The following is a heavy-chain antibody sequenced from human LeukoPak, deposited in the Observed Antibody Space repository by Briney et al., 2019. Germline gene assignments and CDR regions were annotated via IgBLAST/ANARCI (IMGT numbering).Heavy chain of an antibody. V-gene: IGHV3-53*01. CDR2: IYSGGST. Sequence: PGGSLRLSCTASGFTFSSYEMSWVRQAPGKGLEWVSVIYSGGSTYYADSVKGRFTISRDNSKNTLYLQMNILRAEDTAVYYCARGYYLRYFDLWGRGTLVTVSS. J-gene: IGHJ2*01. CDR1: GFTFSSYE. CDR3: ARGYYLRYFDL. D-gene: IGHD3-22*01.